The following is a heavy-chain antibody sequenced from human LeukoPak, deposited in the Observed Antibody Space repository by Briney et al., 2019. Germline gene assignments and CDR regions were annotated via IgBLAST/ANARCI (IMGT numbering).Heavy chain of an antibody. V-gene: IGHV3-74*01. CDR1: GFTFSTYW. D-gene: IGHD5-18*01. J-gene: IGHJ5*02. Sequence: GGSLRLSCAASGFTFSTYWMHWVCQAPGKGLVWVSRIKFDGSSTTYADSEKGRFTISRDNAENTLYLQMNSLRAEDTAVYYCARGAEGHNYGEFDRWGQGTLVTVSS. CDR2: IKFDGSST. CDR3: ARGAEGHNYGEFDR.